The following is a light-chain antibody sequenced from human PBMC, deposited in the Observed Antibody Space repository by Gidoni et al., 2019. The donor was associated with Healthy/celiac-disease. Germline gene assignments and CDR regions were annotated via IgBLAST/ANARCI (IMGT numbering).Light chain of an antibody. CDR2: GAS. J-gene: IGKJ2*01. V-gene: IGKV3-15*01. CDR1: QSVSSN. Sequence: EIVMTQSPATLSVSPGERATLSCRASQSVSSNLAWYQLKPGQAPRLFIYGASTRATGIPARFSGSGSGTEFTLTISSLQSEDFAVYYCQQYNNWPRTFGQGTKLEIK. CDR3: QQYNNWPRT.